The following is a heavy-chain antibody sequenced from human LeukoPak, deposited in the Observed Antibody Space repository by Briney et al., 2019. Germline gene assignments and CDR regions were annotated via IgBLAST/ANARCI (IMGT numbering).Heavy chain of an antibody. V-gene: IGHV1-8*01. CDR2: MNPYSGNT. D-gene: IGHD1-26*01. J-gene: IGHJ4*02. CDR1: GYTFTSYD. CDR3: ARGSSGSPGRDY. Sequence: GASVKVSCKASGYTFTSYDINWVRQATGQGLEWMGWMNPYSGNTGYVQKFQGRVTMTRDTSISTAYMELSSLRSDDTAVYFCARGSSGSPGRDYWGQGTLVTVSS.